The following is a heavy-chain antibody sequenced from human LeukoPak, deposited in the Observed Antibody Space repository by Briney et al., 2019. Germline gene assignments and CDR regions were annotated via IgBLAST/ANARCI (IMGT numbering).Heavy chain of an antibody. Sequence: GASVKVSCKASGYTFTSYDINWVRQATGQGLEWMGWMNPNSGNTGYAQKFQGTVAMTRNTSISTAYMELSSLRSEDTAVYYCVRVGSSGWYSSYYGMDVWGQGTTVTVSS. D-gene: IGHD6-19*01. J-gene: IGHJ6*02. CDR3: VRVGSSGWYSSYYGMDV. CDR2: MNPNSGNT. V-gene: IGHV1-8*01. CDR1: GYTFTSYD.